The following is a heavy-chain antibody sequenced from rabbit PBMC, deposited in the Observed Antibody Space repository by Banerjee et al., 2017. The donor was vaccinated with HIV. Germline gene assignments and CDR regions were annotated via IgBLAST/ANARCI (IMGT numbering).Heavy chain of an antibody. CDR1: GFSFSSSYW. D-gene: IGHD4-1*01. Sequence: QEQLEESGGDLVKPEGSLTLTCTASGFSFSSSYWICWVRQAPGKGLEWIGCIYNGGGSTYYASWAKGRFTISKTSSTTVTLQMTSLTAADTATYFCATSVLVGVRLWGPGTLVTVS. J-gene: IGHJ4*01. CDR2: IYNGGGST. CDR3: ATSVLVGVRL. V-gene: IGHV1S45*01.